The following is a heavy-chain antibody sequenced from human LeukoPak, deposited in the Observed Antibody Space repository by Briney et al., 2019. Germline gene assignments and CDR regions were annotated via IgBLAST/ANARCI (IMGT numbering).Heavy chain of an antibody. CDR3: ARLRFGKIGSYYFEY. Sequence: GGSLRLSCAASGFSFSSYDMNWVRPAPGKGLEWVSSISPISTYIFYADSLKGRFTISRDNAKNSVYLEMNSLRAEDTAVYYCARLRFGKIGSYYFEYWGQGTLVIVSS. CDR1: GFSFSSYD. D-gene: IGHD3-10*01. CDR2: ISPISTYI. J-gene: IGHJ4*02. V-gene: IGHV3-21*01.